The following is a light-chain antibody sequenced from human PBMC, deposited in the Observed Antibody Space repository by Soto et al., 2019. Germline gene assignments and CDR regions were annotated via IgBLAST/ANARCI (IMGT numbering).Light chain of an antibody. CDR2: DVS. CDR3: CSYAGSYTHVL. J-gene: IGLJ2*01. Sequence: SVLTQPRSVSGAPGQSVNISCTGASSDFGGYNYVSWYPQHPGKAPKLMTYDVSERPSGVPDRFSASKSGNTASLTIFGLQAEDGADYYCCSYAGSYTHVLFGGGSKVTV. CDR1: SSDFGGYNY. V-gene: IGLV2-11*01.